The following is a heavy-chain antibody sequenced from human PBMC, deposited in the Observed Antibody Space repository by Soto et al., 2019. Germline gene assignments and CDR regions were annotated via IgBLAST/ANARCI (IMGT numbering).Heavy chain of an antibody. D-gene: IGHD3-10*01. J-gene: IGHJ6*02. CDR2: TYYRSKWYN. V-gene: IGHV6-1*01. CDR1: GDSVSSNSAA. Sequence: SPTLSLTCAISGDSVSSNSAAWNWIRQSPSRGLEWLGRTYYRSKWYNDYAVSVKSRITINPDTSKNQFSLQLNSVTPEDTAVYYCARGSWFGELLYEALDEDYYSGMDVWGQGTTVTVSS. CDR3: ARGSWFGELLYEALDEDYYSGMDV.